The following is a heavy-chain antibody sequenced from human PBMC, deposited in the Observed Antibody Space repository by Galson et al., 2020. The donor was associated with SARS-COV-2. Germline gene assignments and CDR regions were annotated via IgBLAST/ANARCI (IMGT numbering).Heavy chain of an antibody. CDR2: IYYSGST. J-gene: IGHJ4*02. V-gene: IGHV4-39*01. Sequence: TLSLTCTVSGGSISSSSYYWGWIRQPPGKGLEWIGSIYYSGSTYYTPSLKSRVTISVDTSKNQFSLKLSSVTAADTAVYYCARQGYSYGSYWGQGTLVTVSS. CDR3: ARQGYSYGSY. CDR1: GGSISSSSYY. D-gene: IGHD5-18*01.